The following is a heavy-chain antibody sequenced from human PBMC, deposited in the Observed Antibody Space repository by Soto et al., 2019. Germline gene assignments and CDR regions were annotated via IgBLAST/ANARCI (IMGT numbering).Heavy chain of an antibody. CDR2: ILYDGSDK. V-gene: IGHV3-30*09. J-gene: IGHJ4*02. CDR1: GVTFSTYA. CDR3: ARDLMGATDY. D-gene: IGHD1-26*01. Sequence: XGSLILSCSASGVTFSTYAMHWLRQAPGRGLEWVATILYDGSDKYYADFVKGRFAISRENSKNTLFLQMNSLRPEDTAVYYCARDLMGATDYWGQGTQVTVSS.